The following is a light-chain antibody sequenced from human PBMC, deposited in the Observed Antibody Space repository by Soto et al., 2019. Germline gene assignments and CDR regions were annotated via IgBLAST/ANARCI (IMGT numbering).Light chain of an antibody. Sequence: DIQMTQSPSTLSASVGDRVTMTCRASESISTWLAWYQQRPGKAPKLLIYDASSLESGVPPRFSGSGSGTDFTLTISGLEPEDVAVYYCQQYGDSPPITFGQGTRLE. CDR3: QQYGDSPPIT. J-gene: IGKJ5*01. CDR2: DAS. V-gene: IGKV1-5*01. CDR1: ESISTW.